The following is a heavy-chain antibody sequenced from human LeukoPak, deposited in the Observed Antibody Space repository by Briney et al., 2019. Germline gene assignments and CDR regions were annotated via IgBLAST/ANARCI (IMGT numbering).Heavy chain of an antibody. CDR1: GFTFSSYA. CDR2: ISGSGGST. V-gene: IGHV3-23*01. D-gene: IGHD4-23*01. Sequence: GSLRLSCAASGFTFSSYAMSWVRQAPGRGLEWVSAISGSGGSTYYADSVKGRFTISRDNSKNTLYLQMNSLRAKDTAVYYCAKDHGGNSFDWFDPWGQGTLVTVSS. CDR3: AKDHGGNSFDWFDP. J-gene: IGHJ5*02.